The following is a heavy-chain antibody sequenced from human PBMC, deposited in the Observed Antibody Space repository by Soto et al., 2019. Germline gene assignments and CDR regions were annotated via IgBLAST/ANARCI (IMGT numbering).Heavy chain of an antibody. CDR2: ISYDGSNK. CDR1: GFTFSSYG. CDR3: AKESYDILVVWYFDI. V-gene: IGHV3-30*18. Sequence: QVQLVESGGGVVQPGRSLRLSCAASGFTFSSYGMHWVRQAPGKGLEGVAVISYDGSNKYYADSVKGRFTISRDNSKNTLYLQMNRLGSEDTAVYYCAKESYDILVVWYFDIWGRGTLVTVSS. J-gene: IGHJ2*01. D-gene: IGHD3-9*01.